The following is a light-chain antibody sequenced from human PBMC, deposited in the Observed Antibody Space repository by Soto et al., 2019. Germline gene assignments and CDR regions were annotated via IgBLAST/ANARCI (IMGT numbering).Light chain of an antibody. V-gene: IGKV3-20*01. J-gene: IGKJ1*01. CDR1: QSVNSIY. CDR2: GAS. Sequence: EIVLTQSPGTLSLSPGERATLSCRASQSVNSIYLAWYQQKPGQAPRLLIYGASSRATGIPDRFSGSGSGTVFILTISRLEPEDFALYYCQQYGGSPRTFGQGTKVEL. CDR3: QQYGGSPRT.